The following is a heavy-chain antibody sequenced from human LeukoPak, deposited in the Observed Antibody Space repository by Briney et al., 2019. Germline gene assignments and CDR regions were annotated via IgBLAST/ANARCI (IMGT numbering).Heavy chain of an antibody. CDR3: ARGGTDFDY. V-gene: IGHV4-59*08. J-gene: IGHJ4*02. Sequence: SETLSLTCAVYGGSFSGYYWSWIRQPPGKGLEWIGHIYYSGATNYNPSSESRVTISVDTSKNQYSLKLTSVTATDTALYYCARGGTDFDYWGEGTLVTVSS. CDR2: IYYSGAT. CDR1: GGSFSGYY. D-gene: IGHD2-15*01.